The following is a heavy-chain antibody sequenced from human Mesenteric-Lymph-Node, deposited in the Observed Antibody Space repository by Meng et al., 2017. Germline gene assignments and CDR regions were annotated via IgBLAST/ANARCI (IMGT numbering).Heavy chain of an antibody. CDR1: VDAISGTKW. Sequence: QVHPQESGPGLVKPSGTLSLTCAVAVDAISGTKWWSSVRRPPGKGLDWIGQIDNRGSASYNPSLKSRVTMSVDRSKTQMSLELTSVTAADTAVYFCATHFGFSFDPRGQGTLVTVSS. J-gene: IGHJ5*02. CDR2: IDNRGSA. V-gene: IGHV4-4*02. D-gene: IGHD3-10*01. CDR3: ATHFGFSFDP.